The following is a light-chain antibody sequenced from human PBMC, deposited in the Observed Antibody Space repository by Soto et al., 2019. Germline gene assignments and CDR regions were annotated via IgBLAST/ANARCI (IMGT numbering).Light chain of an antibody. V-gene: IGKV3-11*01. Sequence: EIVLTQSPATLSLSPGERLTLSCRTSKNVSTYLAWYQQKPGQAPRLLIYDASDRATGIPARFSGSGSGTDFTLTISSPEPEDSAVYYCQQRTNWLTFGPGTKVDIK. CDR3: QQRTNWLT. CDR2: DAS. CDR1: KNVSTY. J-gene: IGKJ3*01.